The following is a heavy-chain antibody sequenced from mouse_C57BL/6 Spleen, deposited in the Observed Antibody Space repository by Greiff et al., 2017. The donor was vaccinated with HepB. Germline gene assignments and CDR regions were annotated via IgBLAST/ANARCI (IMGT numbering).Heavy chain of an antibody. CDR2: ISNGGGST. Sequence: EVKVEESGGGLVQPGGSLKLSCAASGFTFSDYYMYWVRQTPEKRLEWVAYISNGGGSTYYPDTVKGRFTISRDNAKNTLYLQMSRLKSEDTAMYYCARGIYYGSSYDAMDYWGQGTSVTVSS. CDR3: ARGIYYGSSYDAMDY. J-gene: IGHJ4*01. V-gene: IGHV5-12*01. D-gene: IGHD1-1*01. CDR1: GFTFSDYY.